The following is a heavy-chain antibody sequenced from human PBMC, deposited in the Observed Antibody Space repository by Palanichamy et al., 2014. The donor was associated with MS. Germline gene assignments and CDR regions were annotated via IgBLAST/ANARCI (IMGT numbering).Heavy chain of an antibody. J-gene: IGHJ3*02. V-gene: IGHV1-18*01. D-gene: IGHD2-8*01. CDR1: GYTFTTYG. Sequence: QLVQSGTEVQKPGASVKVSCKSFGYTFTTYGVSWVRQAPGQGLEWMGWISTSTGNANYAQKFQGRLTMTTDTSTSTVYMEMRSLRSDDTAVYYCARDWQCTHGGCYDVFDIWGQGTMVTVSS. CDR3: ARDWQCTHGGCYDVFDI. CDR2: ISTSTGNA.